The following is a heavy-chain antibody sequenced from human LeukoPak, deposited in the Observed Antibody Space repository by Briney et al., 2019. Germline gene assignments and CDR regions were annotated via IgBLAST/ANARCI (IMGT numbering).Heavy chain of an antibody. V-gene: IGHV3-23*01. CDR3: AKGGQNYDFWRFDY. Sequence: GGSLRLSCAASGFTFSNYAMNWVRQAPGKGLEWVSSISGSGGSTYFAGSVKGRVTISRDNSKDTMYMQMNSLRVEDTAVYYCAKGGQNYDFWRFDYWGQGSLVTVSS. J-gene: IGHJ4*02. D-gene: IGHD3-3*01. CDR2: ISGSGGST. CDR1: GFTFSNYA.